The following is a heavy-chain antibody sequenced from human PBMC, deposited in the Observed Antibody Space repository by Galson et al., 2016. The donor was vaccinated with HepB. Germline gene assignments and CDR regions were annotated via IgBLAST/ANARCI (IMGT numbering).Heavy chain of an antibody. CDR3: ARRQVMVGSRECFDP. CDR2: IFLDDGGS. CDR1: GSNFATSS. V-gene: IGHV5-51*01. J-gene: IGHJ5*02. D-gene: IGHD1-26*01. Sequence: QSGAEVKKPGESLKISCKDFGSNFATSSIGWVRQMPGKGLEWVGIIFLDDGGSRFGPSFEGHVTISADKSTNTAYLHMSSLKASDTAMYYCARRQVMVGSRECFDPWDQGTLVTVST.